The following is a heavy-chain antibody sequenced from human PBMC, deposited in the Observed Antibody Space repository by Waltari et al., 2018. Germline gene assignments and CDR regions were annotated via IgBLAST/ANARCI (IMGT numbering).Heavy chain of an antibody. J-gene: IGHJ3*02. Sequence: EVQLVESGGGLVQPGGSLRLSCAASGFTFSSYWMHWVRQPPGKGLVWVSRINSDGSSTSYADSVKGRFTISRDNAKNTLYLQMNSLRAEDTAVYYCARAYVSYYYDSSGIHDAFDIWGQGTMVTVSS. CDR3: ARAYVSYYYDSSGIHDAFDI. CDR2: INSDGSST. CDR1: GFTFSSYW. D-gene: IGHD3-22*01. V-gene: IGHV3-74*01.